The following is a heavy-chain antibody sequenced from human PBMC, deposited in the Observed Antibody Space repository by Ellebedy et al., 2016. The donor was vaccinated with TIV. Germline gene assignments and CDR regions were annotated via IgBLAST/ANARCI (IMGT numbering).Heavy chain of an antibody. Sequence: SETLSLXXTVSGGSISSSSYYWGWIRQPPGKGLEWIGSIYYSGSTYYNPSLKSRVTISVDTSKNQFSLKLSSVTAADTAVYYCARHRMRYGSGFRWGQGTLVTVSS. D-gene: IGHD3-10*01. CDR3: ARHRMRYGSGFR. CDR1: GGSISSSSYY. CDR2: IYYSGST. V-gene: IGHV4-39*01. J-gene: IGHJ4*02.